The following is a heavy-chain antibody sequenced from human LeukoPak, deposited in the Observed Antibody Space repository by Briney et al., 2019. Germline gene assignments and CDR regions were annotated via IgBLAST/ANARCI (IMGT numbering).Heavy chain of an antibody. J-gene: IGHJ4*02. V-gene: IGHV3-48*03. CDR3: AREDASSSDY. CDR1: GFTFNNYD. D-gene: IGHD6-13*01. Sequence: GGSLRLSCAASGFTFNNYDMNWVRQAPGKGLEWVSYISGSGRTIYYADSVKGRFTISRDNAKNSLYLQMNSLRADDTAVYYWAREDASSSDYWGQGTLVTVSS. CDR2: ISGSGRTI.